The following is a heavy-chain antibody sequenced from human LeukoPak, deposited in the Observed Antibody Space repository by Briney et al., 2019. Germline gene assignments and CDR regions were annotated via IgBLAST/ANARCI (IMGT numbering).Heavy chain of an antibody. D-gene: IGHD1-26*01. J-gene: IGHJ5*02. CDR1: GFTLSDSA. CDR2: IDRPAKSYAT. Sequence: PGGSLKLSCAASGFTLSDSAIHWVRQASGKGLEWVGLIDRPAKSYATAYGASVGGRFTISRDDSKNTAYLQMVSLKTEDTALYYCTRDRGTYNWLDPWGQGTLVTVSS. V-gene: IGHV3-73*01. CDR3: TRDRGTYNWLDP.